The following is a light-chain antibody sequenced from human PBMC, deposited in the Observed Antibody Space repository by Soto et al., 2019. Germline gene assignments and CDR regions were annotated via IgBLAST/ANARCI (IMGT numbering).Light chain of an antibody. CDR1: QSISSW. J-gene: IGKJ1*01. Sequence: DIQLTQSPSTLSASVGDRVTITCRASQSISSWLAWYQQKPGKAPKLLIYDAFSLESGVPSRFSGSGSGTEFTLTISSLQPDDFATYYCQPYNSYSWTFGQGTKVDIK. V-gene: IGKV1-5*01. CDR3: QPYNSYSWT. CDR2: DAF.